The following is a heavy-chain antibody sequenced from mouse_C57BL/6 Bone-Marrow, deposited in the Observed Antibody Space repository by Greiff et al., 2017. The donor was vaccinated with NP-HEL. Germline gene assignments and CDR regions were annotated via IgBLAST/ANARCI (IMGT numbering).Heavy chain of an antibody. CDR3: TRQDGYDKGSWFAY. CDR1: GYTFTDYE. V-gene: IGHV1-15*01. Sequence: VQLQQSGAELVRPGASVTLSRKASGYTFTDYEMHWVKQTPVHGLEWIGAIDPETGGTAYNQKFKGKAILTADKSSSTAYMELRSLTSEDSAVYYCTRQDGYDKGSWFAYWGQGTLVTVSA. CDR2: IDPETGGT. D-gene: IGHD2-2*01. J-gene: IGHJ3*01.